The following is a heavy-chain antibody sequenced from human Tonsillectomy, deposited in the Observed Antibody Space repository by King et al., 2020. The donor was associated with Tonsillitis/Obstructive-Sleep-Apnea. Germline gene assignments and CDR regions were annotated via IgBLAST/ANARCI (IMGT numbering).Heavy chain of an antibody. Sequence: VPLQESGPGLVKPSGTLSLTCDVSGGSISSSNWWSWVRQPPGKGLEWIGEIYHSGSTNYNPSLKSRVTISVDKSKNQFSLKLSSVTAADTAVYYCARDLGSYGANWDYWGQGTLVTVSS. CDR2: IYHSGST. J-gene: IGHJ4*02. D-gene: IGHD4/OR15-4a*01. CDR1: GGSISSSNW. V-gene: IGHV4-4*02. CDR3: ARDLGSYGANWDY.